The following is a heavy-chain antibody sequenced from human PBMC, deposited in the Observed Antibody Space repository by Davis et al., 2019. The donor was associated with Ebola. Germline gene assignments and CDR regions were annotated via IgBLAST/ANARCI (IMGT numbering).Heavy chain of an antibody. V-gene: IGHV3-30*04. CDR2: ISYDGSNK. CDR3: ARISEGWQLLEAEGFDP. Sequence: GESLKISCAASGFTFSSYAMHWVRQAPGKGLEWVAVISYDGSNKYYADSVKGRFTISRDNSKNTLYLQMNSLRAEDTAVYYCARISEGWQLLEAEGFDPWGQGTLVTVSS. J-gene: IGHJ5*02. D-gene: IGHD2-15*01. CDR1: GFTFSSYA.